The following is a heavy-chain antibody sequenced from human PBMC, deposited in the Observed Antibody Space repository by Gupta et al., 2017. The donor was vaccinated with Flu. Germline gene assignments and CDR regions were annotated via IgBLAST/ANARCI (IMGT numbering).Heavy chain of an antibody. D-gene: IGHD5/OR15-5a*01. CDR3: AHLLVSDAPTYYFDY. V-gene: IGHV2-5*01. CDR2: IYWNDDK. J-gene: IGHJ4*02. Sequence: QITFKASGPTLVKPTQTLTLTCTFSWFSLSTSGVGVGWIRQPPGKALEWLALIYWNDDKRYSPSLKSRLTITKDTSKNQVVLTMTNMDPVDTATYYCAHLLVSDAPTYYFDYWGQGTLVTGSS. CDR1: WFSLSTSGVG.